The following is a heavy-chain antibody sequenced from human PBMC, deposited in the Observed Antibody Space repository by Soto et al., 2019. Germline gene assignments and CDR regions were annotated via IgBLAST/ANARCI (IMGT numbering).Heavy chain of an antibody. J-gene: IGHJ4*01. CDR3: VSSIPSYFFYY. CDR1: GFIVTTNY. CDR2: IYSGGDI. V-gene: IGHV3-53*01. Sequence: GGSLRLSCPASGFIVTTNYMNWVRQAPGKGLECVSAIYSGGDIHYADSVKGRFTISRDTSETTVYLQVNNMRAEDTALYFCVSSIPSYFFYYWGQGTPVTVSS. D-gene: IGHD3-3*02.